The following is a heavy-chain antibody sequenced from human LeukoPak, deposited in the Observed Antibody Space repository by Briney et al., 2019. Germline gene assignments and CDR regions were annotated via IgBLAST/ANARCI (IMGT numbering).Heavy chain of an antibody. CDR2: IIPIFGTA. J-gene: IGHJ5*02. Sequence: SVKVSCKASGGTFSSYAISWVRQAPGQGLEWMGGIIPIFGTANYAQKFQGRVTITTDESTSTAYMELSSLRTEDTAVYYCGASPYYYDSSGYQNWFDPWGQGTLVTVSS. CDR3: GASPYYYDSSGYQNWFDP. D-gene: IGHD3-22*01. CDR1: GGTFSSYA. V-gene: IGHV1-69*05.